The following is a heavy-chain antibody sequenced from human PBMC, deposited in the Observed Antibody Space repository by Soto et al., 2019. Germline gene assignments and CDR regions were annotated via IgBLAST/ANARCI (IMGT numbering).Heavy chain of an antibody. J-gene: IGHJ5*02. CDR1: GFTFSSYG. CDR2: ISYDGSNK. Sequence: GGSLRLSCAASGFTFSSYGMHWVRQAPGKGLEWVAVISYDGSNKYYADSVKGRFTISRDNSKNTLYLQMNSLRAEDTAVYYCAKDPRSPRSTWGQGTLVTVSS. CDR3: AKDPRSPRST. V-gene: IGHV3-30*18.